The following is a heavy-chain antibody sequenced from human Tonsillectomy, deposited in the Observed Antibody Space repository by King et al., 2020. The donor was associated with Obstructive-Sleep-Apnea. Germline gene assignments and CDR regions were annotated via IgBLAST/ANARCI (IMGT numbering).Heavy chain of an antibody. J-gene: IGHJ4*02. Sequence: QLQESGPGLVKPSETLSLTCTVSGGSISRSGLYWGWVRQPPGKGLEWIGNINYRGSTFYNPSLKRRVTMSVDTSTNQFSLRLSSVTAADTAVYYCARDLNSDAPNFDYWGQGTLAT. D-gene: IGHD1/OR15-1a*01. CDR1: GGSISRSGLY. V-gene: IGHV4-39*07. CDR2: INYRGST. CDR3: ARDLNSDAPNFDY.